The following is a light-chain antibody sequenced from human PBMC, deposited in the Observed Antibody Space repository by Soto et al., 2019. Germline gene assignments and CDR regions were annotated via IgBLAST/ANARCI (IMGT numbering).Light chain of an antibody. CDR1: QSVSSTY. CDR3: QQYIRWPLT. V-gene: IGKV3D-15*01. J-gene: IGKJ4*01. Sequence: PWERSTLSCRASQSVSSTYLAWYQQQPGQAPRLLMSGTSNRATGIPARFSGSGSGTDFTLTISSLQSEDFAVYYCQQYIRWPLTFGGGTKVDIK. CDR2: GTS.